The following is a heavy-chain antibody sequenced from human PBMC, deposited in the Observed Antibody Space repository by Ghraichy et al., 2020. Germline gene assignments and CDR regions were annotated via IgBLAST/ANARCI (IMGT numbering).Heavy chain of an antibody. CDR3: ARLGQWLVSDY. Sequence: SETLSLTCTVSGGSISSYYWSWIRQPPGKGLEWIGYIYYSGSTNYNPSLKSRVTISVDTSKNQFSLKLSSVTAADTAVYYCARLGQWLVSDYWGQGTLVTVSS. CDR2: IYYSGST. CDR1: GGSISSYY. V-gene: IGHV4-59*08. J-gene: IGHJ4*02. D-gene: IGHD6-19*01.